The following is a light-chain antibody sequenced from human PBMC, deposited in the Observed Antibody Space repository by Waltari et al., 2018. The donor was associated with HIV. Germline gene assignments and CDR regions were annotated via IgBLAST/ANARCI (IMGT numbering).Light chain of an antibody. CDR3: QQTHTTPRT. V-gene: IGKV1-39*01. J-gene: IGKJ2*02. CDR1: QHVSTY. Sequence: IQMTPSPSSMSASVGDGVAIPRRESQHVSTYLNWDQQKPGKAPELVIYAPSGLQSGVPSSVHGSGSWTDFTLTIRSLQSEDFATYYRQQTHTTPRTLGQRTKLQIK. CDR2: APS.